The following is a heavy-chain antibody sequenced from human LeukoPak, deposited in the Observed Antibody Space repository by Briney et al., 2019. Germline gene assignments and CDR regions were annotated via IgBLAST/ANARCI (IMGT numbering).Heavy chain of an antibody. J-gene: IGHJ4*02. CDR2: IYYSGT. CDR3: AREIWGLNYFDY. D-gene: IGHD7-27*01. CDR1: GGSISNYY. V-gene: IGHV4-59*01. Sequence: PSETLSLTCSVSGGSISNYYWSWIRQPPGKGLEWIGYIYYSGTNYNPSLKSRVTISVDTSKNQFSLKLSSVTAADTAVYYCAREIWGLNYFDYWGQGTLITVSS.